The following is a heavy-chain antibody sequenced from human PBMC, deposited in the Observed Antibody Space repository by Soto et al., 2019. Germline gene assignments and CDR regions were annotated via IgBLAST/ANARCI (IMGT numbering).Heavy chain of an antibody. CDR3: ARGQYGANSGKDY. CDR2: IYYSGST. V-gene: IGHV4-59*01. D-gene: IGHD4-17*01. J-gene: IGHJ4*02. CDR1: GGSISSYY. Sequence: SETLSLTCTVSGGSISSYYWSWIRQPPGKGLEWIGYIYYSGSTNYNPSLKSRVTISVDTSKNQFSLRLSSVTAADTAVYYCARGQYGANSGKDYWGQGTLVTVAS.